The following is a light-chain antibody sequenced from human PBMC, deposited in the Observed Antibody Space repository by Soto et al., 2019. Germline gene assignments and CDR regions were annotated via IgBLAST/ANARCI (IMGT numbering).Light chain of an antibody. Sequence: ELMLSQSPSTLSLSPGERATLSCRASQSVFGTYLAWYQQKPGQAPRLLIYGASTRATGIPARFSGSGSGTEFTLTISSLQSEDFEVYYCQQYNNWPITFGQGTRLAIK. CDR2: GAS. V-gene: IGKV3-15*01. J-gene: IGKJ5*01. CDR1: QSVFGTY. CDR3: QQYNNWPIT.